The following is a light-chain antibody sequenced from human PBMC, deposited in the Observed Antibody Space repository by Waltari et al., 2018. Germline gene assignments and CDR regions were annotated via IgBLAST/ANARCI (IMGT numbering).Light chain of an antibody. J-gene: IGLJ1*01. CDR2: EVT. CDR1: SSDVGGYNY. Sequence: QSALTQPPSASGSPGQSVTISCTGTSSDVGGYNYVSWYQQHPGKVPKVIIYEVTKRPSGVPDRFSGSRSGNTASLTVSGLQAEDEADYYCTSYAGSNNYVFGTGTKVTVL. V-gene: IGLV2-8*01. CDR3: TSYAGSNNYV.